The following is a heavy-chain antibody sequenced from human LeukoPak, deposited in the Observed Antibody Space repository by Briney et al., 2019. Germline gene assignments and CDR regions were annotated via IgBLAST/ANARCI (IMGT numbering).Heavy chain of an antibody. CDR2: INHSRST. D-gene: IGHD3-22*01. CDR3: ARGSRQIYYYDSSGYYPYYFDY. CDR1: GGSFSGYY. V-gene: IGHV4-34*01. J-gene: IGHJ4*02. Sequence: SETLSLTCAVYGGSFSGYYWSWIRQPPGKGLEWIGEINHSRSTNYNPSLKSRVTISVDTSKNQFSLKLSSATAADTAVYYCARGSRQIYYYDSSGYYPYYFDYWGQGTLVTVPS.